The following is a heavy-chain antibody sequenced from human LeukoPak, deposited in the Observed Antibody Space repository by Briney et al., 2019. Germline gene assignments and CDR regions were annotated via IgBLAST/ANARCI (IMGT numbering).Heavy chain of an antibody. V-gene: IGHV4-4*07. CDR1: GGSISSYY. D-gene: IGHD6-13*01. CDR3: AREVAAAVSYDYYYYMDV. Sequence: SETLSLTCTVSGGSISSYYWSWIRQPPGKGLEWIGRIYTSGSTNYNPSLKSRVTMSVDTSKKQFSLKLSSVTAADTAVYYCAREVAAAVSYDYYYYMDVWGKGTTVTVSS. J-gene: IGHJ6*03. CDR2: IYTSGST.